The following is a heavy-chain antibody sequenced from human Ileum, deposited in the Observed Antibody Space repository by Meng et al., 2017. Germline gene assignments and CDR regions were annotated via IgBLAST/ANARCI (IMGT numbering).Heavy chain of an antibody. D-gene: IGHD3-22*01. Sequence: EVGVLETGGGLFQPGGSLRLSCAASGFTVSSNYMSWCRQAPGKGLEWVSVIYSSGRTYYADSVKGRFTISRDNSRNTLYLQMNSRRADDTAVYYCVREQYESRGHWGQGTLVTVSS. V-gene: IGHV3-53*02. CDR3: VREQYESRGH. CDR2: IYSSGRT. CDR1: GFTVSSNY. J-gene: IGHJ4*02.